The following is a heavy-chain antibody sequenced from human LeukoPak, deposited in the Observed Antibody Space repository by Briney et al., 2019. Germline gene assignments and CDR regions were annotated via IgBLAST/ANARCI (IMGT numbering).Heavy chain of an antibody. V-gene: IGHV1-18*01. CDR2: ISAYNGNT. Sequence: ASVKVSCKASGYTFTSYGISWVRQAPGQGLEWMGWISAYNGNTNYAQKLQGRVTMTTDTSTSTAYMELRSLRSDDTAVYYCARVTGDFWSGYPWYYYGMDVWGQGPTVTVSS. J-gene: IGHJ6*02. CDR1: GYTFTSYG. CDR3: ARVTGDFWSGYPWYYYGMDV. D-gene: IGHD3-3*01.